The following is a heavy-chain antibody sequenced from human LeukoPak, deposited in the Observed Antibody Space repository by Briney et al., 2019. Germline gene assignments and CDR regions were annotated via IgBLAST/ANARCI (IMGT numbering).Heavy chain of an antibody. CDR2: ISYDGSNK. V-gene: IGHV3-30-3*01. CDR1: GFTFSSYA. D-gene: IGHD3-16*01. CDR3: AKDGGLYGERVY. J-gene: IGHJ4*02. Sequence: GGSLRLSCAASGFTFSSYAMHWVRQAPGKGLEWVAVISYDGSNKYYADSVKGRFTISRDNSKNTLYLQMNSLRAEDTAVYYCAKDGGLYGERVYWGQGTLVTVSS.